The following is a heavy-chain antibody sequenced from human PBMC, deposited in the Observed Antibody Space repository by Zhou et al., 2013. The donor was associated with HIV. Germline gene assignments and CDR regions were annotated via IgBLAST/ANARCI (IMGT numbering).Heavy chain of an antibody. CDR2: IIPISDPA. CDR1: GGTFSSYA. J-gene: IGHJ4*02. V-gene: IGHV1-69*05. Sequence: QVQLVQSGAEVKKPGSSVKVSCKASGGTFSSYAISWVRQAPGQGLEWVGGIIPISDPADYPQKFRGRVTFSTDESTNTASMELSNLKSEDTAMYYCARVKRLGGRGYFDLWAGNPSHRLL. D-gene: IGHD2-21*01. CDR3: ARVKRLGGRGYFDL.